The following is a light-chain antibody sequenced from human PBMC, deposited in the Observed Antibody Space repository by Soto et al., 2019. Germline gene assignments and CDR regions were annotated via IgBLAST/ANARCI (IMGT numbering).Light chain of an antibody. CDR3: QQYDKWPRT. CDR2: GAS. CDR1: QSVGSNY. Sequence: EIVLTQSPGTLSLSPGERATLSCRASQSVGSNYLAWYQQKPGQAPRILIFGASGRATGIPDRFSGSGSGTDFTLTISRLEPEDFAVYYCQQYDKWPRTFGQGTKVDIK. V-gene: IGKV3-20*01. J-gene: IGKJ1*01.